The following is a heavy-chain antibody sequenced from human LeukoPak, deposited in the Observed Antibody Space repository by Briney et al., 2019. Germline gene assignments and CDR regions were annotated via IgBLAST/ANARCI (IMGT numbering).Heavy chain of an antibody. J-gene: IGHJ4*02. CDR2: ISSSSTYI. D-gene: IGHD3-22*01. CDR3: ARHYYFDSSAYYYREFDY. Sequence: GGSLRLSCEVSGFPFTLYNMNWVRQAPGKGLEGVSSISSSSTYIYYADSVKGRFTVSRDDAKNSLYLQMNSLGAEDTAVYYCARHYYFDSSAYYYREFDYWGQGTLVTVSS. CDR1: GFPFTLYN. V-gene: IGHV3-21*01.